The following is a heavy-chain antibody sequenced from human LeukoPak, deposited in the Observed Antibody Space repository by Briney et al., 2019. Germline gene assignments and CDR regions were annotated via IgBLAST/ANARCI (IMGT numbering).Heavy chain of an antibody. D-gene: IGHD4-17*01. CDR2: ISSNGGST. J-gene: IGHJ4*02. Sequence: GGSLRLSCSASGFTFSSYAMHWVRQAPGKGLEYVSAISSNGGSTYYADSVKGRFTISRDNSKNTLYLQMSSLRAEDTAVYYCAREAFGDPGPPSYYFDYWGQGTLVTVSS. CDR3: AREAFGDPGPPSYYFDY. V-gene: IGHV3-64D*06. CDR1: GFTFSSYA.